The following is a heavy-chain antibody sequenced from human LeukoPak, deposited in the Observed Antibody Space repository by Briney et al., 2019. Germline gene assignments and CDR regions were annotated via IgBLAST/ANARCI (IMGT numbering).Heavy chain of an antibody. V-gene: IGHV1-2*02. Sequence: ASVKVSCKASGYTFTGYYMHWVRQAPGQGLEWMGWINPNSGGTNYAQKFQGRVTMTRDTSISTAYMELSRLRSDDTAVYYCARESSNAGFYYDSSGYIDYWGQGTLVTVSS. CDR1: GYTFTGYY. J-gene: IGHJ4*02. CDR2: INPNSGGT. D-gene: IGHD3-22*01. CDR3: ARESSNAGFYYDSSGYIDY.